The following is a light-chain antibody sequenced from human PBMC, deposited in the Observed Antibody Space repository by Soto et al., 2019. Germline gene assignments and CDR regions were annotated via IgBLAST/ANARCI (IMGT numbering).Light chain of an antibody. CDR3: QQRSNWPLT. Sequence: EIVLTQSPATLSSSPGEIATLSCRASQSVSSYLAWYPQKPGQAPRLLIYEASNRATGIPARFSGSGSGTDFTLTISSLEAEDFAVYYCQQRSNWPLTFGGGTKVEIK. V-gene: IGKV3-11*01. CDR1: QSVSSY. CDR2: EAS. J-gene: IGKJ4*01.